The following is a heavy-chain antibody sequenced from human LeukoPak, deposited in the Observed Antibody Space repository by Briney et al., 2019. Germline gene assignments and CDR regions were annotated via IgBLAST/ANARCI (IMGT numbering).Heavy chain of an antibody. CDR1: GGSISSGSYY. CDR3: ARDTRTAQGFDY. V-gene: IGHV4-61*02. CDR2: IYTSGST. J-gene: IGHJ4*02. D-gene: IGHD2-15*01. Sequence: PSQTLSLTCTVSGGSISSGSYYWSWIRQPAGKGLEWIGRIYTSGSTNYNPSLKSRVTISVDTSNNRFSLSLSAVTAADTAIYYCARDTRTAQGFDYWGQGILVTVSS.